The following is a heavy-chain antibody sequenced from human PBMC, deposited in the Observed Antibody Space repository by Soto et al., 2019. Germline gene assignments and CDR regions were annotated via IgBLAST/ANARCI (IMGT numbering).Heavy chain of an antibody. J-gene: IGHJ4*02. Sequence: QITLTESGPSLVKPTQTLTLTCTFSGFSLSRSGVAVGWLRQSPGKALEWLALIYWDDDKRYSPSLKSRLTTTKATPNNQMVLTMTNMDPGDTATYYCAHYDSGRYYPLAPCYFDYWGQGTLVTVSS. CDR1: GFSLSRSGVA. D-gene: IGHD3-10*01. V-gene: IGHV2-5*02. CDR2: IYWDDDK. CDR3: AHYDSGRYYPLAPCYFDY.